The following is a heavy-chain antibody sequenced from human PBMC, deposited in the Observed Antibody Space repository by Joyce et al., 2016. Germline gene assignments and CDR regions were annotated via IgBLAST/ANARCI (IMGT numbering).Heavy chain of an antibody. CDR2: IKQDGSEI. D-gene: IGHD4-17*01. Sequence: EVQLLESGGGLVQPGGSLRLSCAASSFTFYNYWMTWVRQAPGKGLECVAKIKQDGSEIYFVDSVKGRFTISRDNAKNTLYLQMNSLRAEDTAVYYCARSGGEDYGDHHALDVWGQGTTVTVSS. J-gene: IGHJ6*02. CDR1: SFTFYNYW. CDR3: ARSGGEDYGDHHALDV. V-gene: IGHV3-7*01.